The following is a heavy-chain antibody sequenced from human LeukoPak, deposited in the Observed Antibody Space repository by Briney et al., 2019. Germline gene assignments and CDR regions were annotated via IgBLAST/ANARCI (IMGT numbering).Heavy chain of an antibody. CDR3: ARYPPGYYGMDA. CDR2: IYPGGSEV. CDR1: GYSLTTYW. Sequence: GESLKSFSKGAGYSLTTYWSGWVRQMPGRTLEWIGIIYPGGSEVRYSPSLQGQVTISADKSISTAYLQWSSLKASDNAIYYCARYPPGYYGMDAWGPETTVTVSS. J-gene: IGHJ6*02. V-gene: IGHV5-51*01.